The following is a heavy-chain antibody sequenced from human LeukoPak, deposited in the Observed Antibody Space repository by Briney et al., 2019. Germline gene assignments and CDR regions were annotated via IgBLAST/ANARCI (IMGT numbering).Heavy chain of an antibody. CDR2: IRQDGSQK. V-gene: IGHV3-7*01. CDR1: GFTFSSYW. D-gene: IGHD4-17*01. CDR3: ARESGSVTSEVDFDY. J-gene: IGHJ4*02. Sequence: GGSLRLSCAASGFTFSSYWMSWVRQAPGKWLEWVATIRQDGSQKYYVDSVKGRFTISRDNAKNSLYLQMNSLRAEDTAVYYCARESGSVTSEVDFDYWGQGTLVTVSS.